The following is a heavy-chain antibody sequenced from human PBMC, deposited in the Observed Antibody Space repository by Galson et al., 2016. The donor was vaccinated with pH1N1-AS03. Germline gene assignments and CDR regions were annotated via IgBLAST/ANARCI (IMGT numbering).Heavy chain of an antibody. D-gene: IGHD3-16*01. CDR3: AREGAMITFGEVGPASDY. CDR2: ISISSRTR. Sequence: SLRLSCAASGFSFSSYSMNWVRQAPGKGLEWVSDISISSRTRNYADSVKGRFTISRDNAKNSLFLQMNSLRGEDTAVYYCAREGAMITFGEVGPASDYWGQGTLVTVSS. V-gene: IGHV3-48*04. CDR1: GFSFSSYS. J-gene: IGHJ4*02.